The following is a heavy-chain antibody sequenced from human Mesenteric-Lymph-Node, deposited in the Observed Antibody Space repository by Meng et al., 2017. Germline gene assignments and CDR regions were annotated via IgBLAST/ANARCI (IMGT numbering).Heavy chain of an antibody. D-gene: IGHD3-3*02. Sequence: RLPLPESAPGPVTPSETRSLTLTVSGGSISSSNSSWGWIRQPPGKGLEWIGTIYYRGSTNYTPSLKSRISMSVDMSKNQFSLKVNSVTAADTAIYYCVISSHNWGQGTLVTVSS. J-gene: IGHJ1*01. CDR2: IYYRGST. CDR1: GGSISSSNSS. CDR3: VISSHN. V-gene: IGHV4-39*06.